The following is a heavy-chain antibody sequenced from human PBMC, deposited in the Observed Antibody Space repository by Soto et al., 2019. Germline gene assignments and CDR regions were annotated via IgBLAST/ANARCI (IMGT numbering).Heavy chain of an antibody. J-gene: IGHJ4*02. Sequence: PGGSLRLSCAASGFTFSSYGMHWVRQAPGKGLEWVAVISYDGSNKYYADSVKGRFTISRDNSKNTLYLQMNSLRAEDTAVYYCAKDRSSSWYVVYWGQGTLVTVSS. D-gene: IGHD6-13*01. CDR2: ISYDGSNK. CDR1: GFTFSSYG. CDR3: AKDRSSSWYVVY. V-gene: IGHV3-30*18.